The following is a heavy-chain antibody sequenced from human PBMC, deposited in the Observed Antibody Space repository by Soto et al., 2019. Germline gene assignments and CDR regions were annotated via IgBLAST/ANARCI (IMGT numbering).Heavy chain of an antibody. Sequence: ASVKVSCKASGYTFTKSYIHWVRQAPGQGLLWMGVINPSSGSTNYGQRFQDRVTMTRDTSTSTVYMDLGSLTSEDTAVYYCARDLAPGVIPAAPVPYYGMDVWGQGTTVTV. CDR1: GYTFTKSY. D-gene: IGHD6-25*01. J-gene: IGHJ6*02. V-gene: IGHV1-46*01. CDR3: ARDLAPGVIPAAPVPYYGMDV. CDR2: INPSSGST.